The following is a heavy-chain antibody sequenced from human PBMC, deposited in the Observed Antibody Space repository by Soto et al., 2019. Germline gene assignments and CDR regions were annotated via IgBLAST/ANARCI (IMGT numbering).Heavy chain of an antibody. CDR2: INPSGGST. V-gene: IGHV1-46*01. D-gene: IGHD2-2*01. CDR3: AREGIVVVPAAHYYGMDV. J-gene: IGHJ6*02. CDR1: GYTFTSYC. Sequence: GASVKVSGKQSGYTFTSYCMHWVRQAPGQGLEWMGIINPSGGSTSYAQKFQGRVTMTRDTSTSTVYMELSSLRSEKTAVYYCAREGIVVVPAAHYYGMDVWGQGTTVTVSS.